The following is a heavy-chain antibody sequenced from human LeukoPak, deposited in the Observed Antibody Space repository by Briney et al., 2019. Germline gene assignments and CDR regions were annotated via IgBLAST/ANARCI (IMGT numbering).Heavy chain of an antibody. V-gene: IGHV1-2*02. J-gene: IGHJ4*02. D-gene: IGHD4-17*01. CDR1: GNTSTGYY. CDR3: ARSRNSHDYGDYYFDC. CDR2: INPNSGGT. Sequence: ASVKVSCKASGNTSTGYYIHWVRQAPGQGLEWMGWINPNSGGTNYAQEFQGRVTMTRDTSISTAYMELRLRSDDTAVYYCARSRNSHDYGDYYFDCWGQGTLVTVSS.